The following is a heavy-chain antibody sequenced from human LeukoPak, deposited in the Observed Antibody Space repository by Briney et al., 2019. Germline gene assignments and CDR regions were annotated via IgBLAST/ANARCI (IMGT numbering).Heavy chain of an antibody. CDR1: GFTFSSYS. Sequence: GGSLRLSCAASGFTFSSYSMNWVRQAPGKGLEWVSSISSSSCYIYYADSVKGRFTISRDNAKNSLYLQMNSLRAEDTAVYYCATSPPSFDYYGSGSYQYYFDYWGQGTLVTVSS. D-gene: IGHD3-10*01. CDR3: ATSPPSFDYYGSGSYQYYFDY. CDR2: ISSSSCYI. V-gene: IGHV3-21*01. J-gene: IGHJ4*02.